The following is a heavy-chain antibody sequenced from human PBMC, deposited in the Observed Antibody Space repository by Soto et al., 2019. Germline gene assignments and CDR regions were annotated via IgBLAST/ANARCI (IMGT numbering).Heavy chain of an antibody. Sequence: PGGSLRLSCAASGFTSSSYGMHWVRQAPGKGLEWVAVIWYDGSNKYYADSVKGRFTISRDNSKNTLYLQMNSLRAEDTAVYYCARGGIAVAGTNGMDVWGQGTTVTVSS. D-gene: IGHD6-19*01. CDR2: IWYDGSNK. CDR1: GFTSSSYG. J-gene: IGHJ6*02. CDR3: ARGGIAVAGTNGMDV. V-gene: IGHV3-33*01.